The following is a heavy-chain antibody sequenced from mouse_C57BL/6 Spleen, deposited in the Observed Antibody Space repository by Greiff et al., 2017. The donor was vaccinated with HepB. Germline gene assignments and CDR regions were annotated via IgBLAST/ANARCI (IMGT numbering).Heavy chain of an antibody. CDR3: AREDSNYAFDD. CDR2: IYPGDGDT. Sequence: ESGPELVKPGASVKISCKASGYAFSSSWMNWVKQRPGKGLEWIGRIYPGDGDTNYNGKFKGKATLTADKSSSTAYMQLSSLTSEDSAVYLCAREDSNYAFDDWRKGTTLTVSS. J-gene: IGHJ2*01. CDR1: GYAFSSSW. V-gene: IGHV1-82*01. D-gene: IGHD2-5*01.